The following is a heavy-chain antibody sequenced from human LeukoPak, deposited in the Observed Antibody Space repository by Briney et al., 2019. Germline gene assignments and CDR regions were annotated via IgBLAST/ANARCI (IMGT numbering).Heavy chain of an antibody. Sequence: GGTLRLSCAASGFTFSSYGMSWVRQAPGKGLEWVSAISGSGGSTYYADSVKGRFTISRDNSKNTLYLQMNSLRAEDTAVYYCAKIECSGGSCSGEYGFDYWGQGTLVTVSS. J-gene: IGHJ4*02. CDR2: ISGSGGST. CDR3: AKIECSGGSCSGEYGFDY. V-gene: IGHV3-23*01. CDR1: GFTFSSYG. D-gene: IGHD2-15*01.